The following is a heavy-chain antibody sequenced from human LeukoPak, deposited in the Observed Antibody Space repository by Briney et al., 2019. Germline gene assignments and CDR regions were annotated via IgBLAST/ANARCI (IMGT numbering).Heavy chain of an antibody. V-gene: IGHV4-59*01. J-gene: IGHJ4*02. Sequence: SETLSLTCTVSGGSISSYYWSWIRQPPGKGLEWIGYIYYSGSTNYNPSLKSRVTISVDTSKNQFSLKLSSVTAADTAVYYCARDSWAGTNWGQGTLVTVSS. CDR3: ARDSWAGTN. CDR2: IYYSGST. CDR1: GGSISSYY. D-gene: IGHD6-19*01.